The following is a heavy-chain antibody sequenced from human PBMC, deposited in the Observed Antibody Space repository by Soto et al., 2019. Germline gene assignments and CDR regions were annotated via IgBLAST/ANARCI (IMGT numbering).Heavy chain of an antibody. V-gene: IGHV1-69*13. Sequence: GASVKVSCKASGGTFSSYAISWVRQAPGQGLEWMGRIIPIFGTANYAQNFQGRVTITADESTSTAYMELSSLRSEDTAVYYCARVAGHYYYYGMDVWGQGTTVTVSS. CDR1: GGTFSSYA. CDR3: ARVAGHYYYYGMDV. CDR2: IIPIFGTA. D-gene: IGHD6-19*01. J-gene: IGHJ6*02.